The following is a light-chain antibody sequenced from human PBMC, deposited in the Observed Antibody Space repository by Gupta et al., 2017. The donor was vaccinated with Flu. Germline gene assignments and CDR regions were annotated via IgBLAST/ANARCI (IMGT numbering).Light chain of an antibody. CDR3: QQLNSYPYI. CDR1: QGISSY. J-gene: IGKJ2*01. V-gene: IGKV1-9*01. CDR2: AAS. Sequence: DIQLTQSPSFLSASVGDRVTITCRASQGISSYLAWYQQKPGKAPKHLIYAASTLQSGVPSRFSGSGSGTEFTLTISSLQPEDFATYYCQQLNSYPYIFGQGTKVEIK.